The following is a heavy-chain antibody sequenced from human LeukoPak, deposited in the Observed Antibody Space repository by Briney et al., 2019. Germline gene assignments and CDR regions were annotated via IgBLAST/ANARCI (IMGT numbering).Heavy chain of an antibody. D-gene: IGHD3-22*01. CDR2: IIPILGIA. CDR1: GGTFSSYA. CDR3: ASLSHYYDSSGYRFDY. Sequence: GSSVKVSCKASGGTFSSYAISWVRQAPGQGFEWMGRIIPILGIANYAQKFQGRVTITADKSTSTAYMELSSLRSEDTAVYYCASLSHYYDSSGYRFDYWGQGTLVTVSS. V-gene: IGHV1-69*04. J-gene: IGHJ4*02.